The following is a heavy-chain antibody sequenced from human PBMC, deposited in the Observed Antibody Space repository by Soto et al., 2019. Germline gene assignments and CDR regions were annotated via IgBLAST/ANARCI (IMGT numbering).Heavy chain of an antibody. J-gene: IGHJ4*02. V-gene: IGHV3-23*01. CDR3: AQAIVGPRGPFF. CDR2: FRTGADDGTT. D-gene: IGHD1-26*01. Sequence: PGGSMRLSCAASGFTFSSYSMSWVRQAPGKGLEWVSGFRTGADDGTTYYADSVKGRFTISRDISKNTLYLQMNSLRVDDTAVYYCAQAIVGPRGPFFWGQGTLVTVSS. CDR1: GFTFSSYS.